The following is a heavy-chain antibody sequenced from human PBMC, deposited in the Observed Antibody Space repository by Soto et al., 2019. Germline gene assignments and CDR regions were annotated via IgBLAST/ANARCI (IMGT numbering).Heavy chain of an antibody. Sequence: PGGSLRLSCAASGFTFSSYAMSWVRQAPGKGLEWVSAISGSGGSTYYADSVKGRFTISRDNSKNTLYLQMNSLRAEDTAVYYCATYNGYGGNSNYFDYWGQGTLVTVSS. CDR2: ISGSGGST. V-gene: IGHV3-23*01. CDR1: GFTFSSYA. CDR3: ATYNGYGGNSNYFDY. D-gene: IGHD4-17*01. J-gene: IGHJ4*02.